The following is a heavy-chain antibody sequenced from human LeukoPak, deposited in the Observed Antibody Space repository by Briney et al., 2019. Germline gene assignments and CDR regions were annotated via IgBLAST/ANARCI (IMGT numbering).Heavy chain of an antibody. CDR1: GGSISSYY. J-gene: IGHJ3*02. D-gene: IGHD3-22*01. CDR3: ARRPYYYDSSGYYLNAFDI. Sequence: SETLSLTCTVSGGSISSYYWSWIRQPPGKGLEWIGYVYYSGSAHYNPSLKSRVTISVDTSKNQLPLRLSSVTAADTAVYYCARRPYYYDSSGYYLNAFDIWGQGTMVTVSS. V-gene: IGHV4-59*12. CDR2: VYYSGSA.